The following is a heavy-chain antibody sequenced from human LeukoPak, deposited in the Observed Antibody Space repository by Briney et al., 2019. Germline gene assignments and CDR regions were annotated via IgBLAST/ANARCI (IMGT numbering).Heavy chain of an antibody. CDR2: VSKRGGFT. V-gene: IGHV3-23*01. J-gene: IGHJ4*02. CDR1: GFTFSSYA. CDR3: AKSDPFIEGAGMFDY. D-gene: IGHD6-13*01. Sequence: GGSLRLSCAASGFTFSSYAMSWVRQAPGKGLEWVSAVSKRGGFTYYADSVKGRFTISRDNAKNTLYLQVNRLRAEDTAIYYCAKSDPFIEGAGMFDYWGRGTLVTVS.